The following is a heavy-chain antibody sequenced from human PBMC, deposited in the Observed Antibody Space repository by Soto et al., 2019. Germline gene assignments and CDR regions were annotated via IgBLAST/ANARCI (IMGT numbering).Heavy chain of an antibody. J-gene: IGHJ6*02. CDR1: GFTFSSYD. Sequence: GGSLRLSCAASGFTFSSYDMHWVRQATGKGLEWVSAIGTAGDTYYPGSVKGRFTISRENAKNSLYLQMNSLRAEDTAVYYCARDRVFSSTLRGVYYYYGMDVWGQGTTVTVSS. CDR2: IGTAGDT. V-gene: IGHV3-13*01. CDR3: ARDRVFSSTLRGVYYYYGMDV. D-gene: IGHD2-2*01.